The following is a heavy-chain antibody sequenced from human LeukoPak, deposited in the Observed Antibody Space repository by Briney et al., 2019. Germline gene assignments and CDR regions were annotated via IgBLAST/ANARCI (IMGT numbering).Heavy chain of an antibody. CDR2: IIPIFGTA. V-gene: IGHV1-69*13. CDR3: ARAGKQYYYDSSGYDY. CDR1: GGTFSSYA. D-gene: IGHD3-22*01. J-gene: IGHJ4*02. Sequence: GASVKVSCKASGGTFSSYAISWVRQAPGQGLEWMGGIIPIFGTANYAQKFQGRVTITADESTSTAYMELSSLRSEDTAVYYCARAGKQYYYDSSGYDYWGQGTLVTVSS.